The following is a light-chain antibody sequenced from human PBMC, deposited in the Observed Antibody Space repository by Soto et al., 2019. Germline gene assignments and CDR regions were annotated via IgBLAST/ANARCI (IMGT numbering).Light chain of an antibody. J-gene: IGKJ1*01. CDR2: GAS. V-gene: IGKV3-15*01. CDR3: QQYNNWPPWT. Sequence: EIAMTQSPATLSGSPGERATLSCRASQSVSSNLAWYQQKPGQAPRLLIYGASTRATGIPARFSGSGSGTEFTLTISSLQSEDFAVYYCQQYNNWPPWTFGQGPKV. CDR1: QSVSSN.